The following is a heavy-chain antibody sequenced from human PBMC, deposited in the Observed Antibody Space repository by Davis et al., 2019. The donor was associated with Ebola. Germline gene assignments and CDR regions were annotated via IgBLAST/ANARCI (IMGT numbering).Heavy chain of an antibody. V-gene: IGHV3-7*01. Sequence: GGSLRLSCAASGFTFSSYWMSWVRQAPGKGLEWVANIKQDGSEKYYVDSVKGRFTISRDNAKNSLYLQMNSLRAEDTAVYYCARVGNRQWGNYYGMDVWGQGTTVTVSS. CDR3: ARVGNRQWGNYYGMDV. D-gene: IGHD3-16*01. CDR1: GFTFSSYW. J-gene: IGHJ6*02. CDR2: IKQDGSEK.